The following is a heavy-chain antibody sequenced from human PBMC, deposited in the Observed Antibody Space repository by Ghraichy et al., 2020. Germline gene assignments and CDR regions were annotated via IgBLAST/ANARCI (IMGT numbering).Heavy chain of an antibody. CDR2: IYTSGST. J-gene: IGHJ4*02. D-gene: IGHD2-21*01. CDR1: GGSISSGSYY. CDR3: ASNIVVVPGVPYYFDY. V-gene: IGHV4-61*02. Sequence: SETLSLTCTVSGGSISSGSYYWSWIRQPAGKGLEWIGRIYTSGSTNYNPSLKSRVTISVDTSKNQFSLKLSSVTAADTAVYYCASNIVVVPGVPYYFDYWGQGTLVTVSS.